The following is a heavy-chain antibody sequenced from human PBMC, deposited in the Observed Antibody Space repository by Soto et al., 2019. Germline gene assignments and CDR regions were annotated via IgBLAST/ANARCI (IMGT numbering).Heavy chain of an antibody. CDR1: GFTFSSYA. V-gene: IGHV3-30-3*01. J-gene: IGHJ4*02. D-gene: IGHD6-6*01. CDR3: ARDSGAWVAARPGYFDY. CDR2: ISYDGSNK. Sequence: GGSLRLSCAASGFTFSSYAMSWVRQAPGKGLEWVAVISYDGSNKYYADSVKGRFTISRDNSKNTLYLQMNSLRAEDTAVYYCARDSGAWVAARPGYFDYWGQGTLVTVSS.